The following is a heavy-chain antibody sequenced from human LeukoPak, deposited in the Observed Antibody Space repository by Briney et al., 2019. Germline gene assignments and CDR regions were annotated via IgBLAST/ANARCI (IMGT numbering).Heavy chain of an antibody. CDR1: GFTLRSYA. J-gene: IGHJ4*02. V-gene: IGHV3-23*01. D-gene: IGHD3-9*01. CDR3: AKELNYDILTGIFDY. CDR2: ISGSGGST. Sequence: QPGGSLRLSCAASGFTLRSYAMSWVRQAPGKGLEWVSTISGSGGSTYYADSVKGRFPISRDNSKNTLYLQMNSLGAEDTALFYCAKELNYDILTGIFDYWGQGTLVTVSS.